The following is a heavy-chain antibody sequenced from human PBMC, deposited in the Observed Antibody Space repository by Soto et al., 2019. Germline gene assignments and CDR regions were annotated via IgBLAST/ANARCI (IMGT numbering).Heavy chain of an antibody. CDR1: GFTFSSYA. Sequence: EVQLLESGGGLVQPGGSLRLSCAASGFTFSSYAMSWVRQAPGKGLEWVSAISGSGGSTYYADSVKGRFTISRDNSEDTLYLQMNSLRAEDTAVYYCAKDKSDLHWYFDLWGRGTLVTVSS. CDR3: AKDKSDLHWYFDL. V-gene: IGHV3-23*01. J-gene: IGHJ2*01. CDR2: ISGSGGST.